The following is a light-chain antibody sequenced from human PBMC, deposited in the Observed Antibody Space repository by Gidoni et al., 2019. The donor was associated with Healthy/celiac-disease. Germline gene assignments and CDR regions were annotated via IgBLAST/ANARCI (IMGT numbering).Light chain of an antibody. CDR1: QGISSY. Sequence: AIRMTQSPSSFSASTGDRVTITCRASQGISSYLAWYQQKPEKAPKLLNYAASTLQSGVPSRFSGSGSGTDFTLTISCLQSEDFATYYCQQYYSYPLTFGGGTKVEIK. CDR2: AAS. CDR3: QQYYSYPLT. J-gene: IGKJ4*01. V-gene: IGKV1-8*01.